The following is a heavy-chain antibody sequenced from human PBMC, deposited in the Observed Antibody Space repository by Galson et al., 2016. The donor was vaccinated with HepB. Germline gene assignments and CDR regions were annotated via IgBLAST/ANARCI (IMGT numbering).Heavy chain of an antibody. V-gene: IGHV2-5*01. CDR1: GFSLATGGVG. Sequence: PALVKPTQTLTLPCTFSGFSLATGGVGVGWIRQPPGKALEFLPRIYWNNDKRYIPSLNSRLLITRDTPKNQVVLIMTNVDPVDTATYDCAHIPEDSRTYSFENWGPGTLVTVSS. CDR2: IYWNNDK. D-gene: IGHD4-11*01. J-gene: IGHJ4*02. CDR3: AHIPEDSRTYSFEN.